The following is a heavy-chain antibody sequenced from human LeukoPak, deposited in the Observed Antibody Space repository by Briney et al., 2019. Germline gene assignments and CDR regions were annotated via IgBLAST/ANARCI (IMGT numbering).Heavy chain of an antibody. CDR2: IKSKTDGGTT. J-gene: IGHJ3*02. D-gene: IGHD6-19*01. Sequence: GGSLRLSCAASGFTFSNAWMSWVRQAPGKGLEWVGRIKSKTDGGTTDYAAPVKGRFTISRDDSKNTLYLQMNGLKTEDTAVYYCTSQWLGDAFDIWGQGTMVTVSS. V-gene: IGHV3-15*01. CDR1: GFTFSNAW. CDR3: TSQWLGDAFDI.